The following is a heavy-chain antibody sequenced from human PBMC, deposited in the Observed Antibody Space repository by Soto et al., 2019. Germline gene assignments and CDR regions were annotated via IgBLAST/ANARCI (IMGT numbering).Heavy chain of an antibody. Sequence: GGSLRLSCAASGFTFSTYTVNWVRQPPGRGLEWVSSITSDSSYIYYADSVKGRFTISRDNAKNSLFLQMNSLRAEDTAVYYCARAPGEDEYWGQGALVTVCS. CDR2: ITSDSSYI. CDR3: ARAPGEDEY. D-gene: IGHD3-10*01. V-gene: IGHV3-21*01. CDR1: GFTFSTYT. J-gene: IGHJ4*02.